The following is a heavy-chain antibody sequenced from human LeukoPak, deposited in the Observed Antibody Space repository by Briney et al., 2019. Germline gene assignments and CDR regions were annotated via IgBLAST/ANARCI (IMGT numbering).Heavy chain of an antibody. CDR3: ARDRGTWNDDGFDY. V-gene: IGHV4-34*01. Sequence: SETLSLTCAVYGGSFSDYQWTWIRQPPGKGLEWIGEINHSGSTNYNPSLKSRVTMSVDTSKNQFSLKLSSVTAADTAVYYCARDRGTWNDDGFDYWGQGTLVTVSS. CDR1: GGSFSDYQ. CDR2: INHSGST. J-gene: IGHJ4*02. D-gene: IGHD1-1*01.